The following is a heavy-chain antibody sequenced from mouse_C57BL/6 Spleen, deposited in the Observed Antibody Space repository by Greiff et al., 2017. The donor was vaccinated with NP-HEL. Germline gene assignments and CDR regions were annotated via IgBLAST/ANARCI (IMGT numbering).Heavy chain of an antibody. CDR1: GFTFSDYY. J-gene: IGHJ4*01. CDR3: ARFDGYYDAMDY. V-gene: IGHV5-16*01. CDR2: INYDGSST. D-gene: IGHD2-3*01. Sequence: DVKLVESEGGLVQPGSSMKLSCTASGFTFSDYYMAWVRQVPEKGLEWVANINYDGSSTYYLDSLKSRFIISRDNAKNILYLQMSSLKSEDTATYYCARFDGYYDAMDYWGQGTSVTVSS.